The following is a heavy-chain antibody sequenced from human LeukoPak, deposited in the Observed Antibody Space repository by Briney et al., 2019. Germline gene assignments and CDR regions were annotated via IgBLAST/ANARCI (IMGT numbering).Heavy chain of an antibody. J-gene: IGHJ5*02. V-gene: IGHV1-69*04. CDR2: IIPILGIA. CDR1: GGTFSSYA. D-gene: IGHD4-11*01. CDR3: ARDPSGMTTVSSWFDP. Sequence: SVKVSCKASGGTFSSYAISWVRQAPGQGLEWMGRIIPILGIANYAQKFQGRVTITADKSTSTAYMELSSLRSEDTAVYYCARDPSGMTTVSSWFDPWGQGTLVTVSS.